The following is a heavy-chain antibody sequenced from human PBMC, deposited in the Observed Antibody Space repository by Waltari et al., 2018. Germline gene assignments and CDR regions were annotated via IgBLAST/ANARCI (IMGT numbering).Heavy chain of an antibody. CDR1: GGTFSSYA. CDR2: IIPIFGTA. Sequence: QVQLVQSGAEVKKPGSSVKVSCKASGGTFSSYAISWVRQAPGQGLEWMGGIIPIFGTANYAQKFQGRVTITADESTSTAYMELSSLRSEDTAVYYCARVPTGMAFYGSGTPFDYWGQGTLVTVSS. CDR3: ARVPTGMAFYGSGTPFDY. J-gene: IGHJ4*02. V-gene: IGHV1-69*01. D-gene: IGHD3-10*01.